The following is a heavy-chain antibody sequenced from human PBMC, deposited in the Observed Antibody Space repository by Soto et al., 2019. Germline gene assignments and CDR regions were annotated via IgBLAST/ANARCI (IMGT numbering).Heavy chain of an antibody. CDR2: ISYDGSNK. CDR1: GFTFSSYA. V-gene: IGHV3-30-3*01. J-gene: IGHJ6*02. CDR3: ARDGGYCYGPTGYYYGMDF. D-gene: IGHD5-18*01. Sequence: GGYPRLSCAASGFTFSSYAMHWVRQAPGKGLEWVAVISYDGSNKYYADSVKGRFTISRDNSKNTLYLQMNSLRAEDTAVYYCARDGGYCYGPTGYYYGMDFWGQGTTVIVSS.